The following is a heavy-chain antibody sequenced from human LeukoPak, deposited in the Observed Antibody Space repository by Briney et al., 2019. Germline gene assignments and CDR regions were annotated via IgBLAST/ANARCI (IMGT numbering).Heavy chain of an antibody. CDR3: AKDLGDTSGYYYGTFDY. CDR1: GFTFSNYA. J-gene: IGHJ4*02. V-gene: IGHV3-23*01. Sequence: PGGSLRLSCAASGFTFSNYAMSWVRQAPGKGLEWVSTISGSGGSTDYPDSVKGRFTISRDNSKNTLYLQMHSLTAEDTALYYCAKDLGDTSGYYYGTFDYWGQGTLVTVSS. CDR2: ISGSGGST. D-gene: IGHD3-22*01.